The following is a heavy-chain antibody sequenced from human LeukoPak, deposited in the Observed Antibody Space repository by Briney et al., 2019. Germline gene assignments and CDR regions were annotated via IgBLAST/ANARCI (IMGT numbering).Heavy chain of an antibody. CDR2: INHSGST. Sequence: PSETLSLTCAVYGGSFSGYYWSWIRQPPGKGLEWIGEINHSGSTNYNPSLKSRVTISVDTSKNQFSLKLSSVTAADTAVYYCARHSRYYYGSGSYYSYNWFDPWGQGTLVTVSS. CDR1: GGSFSGYY. D-gene: IGHD3-10*01. V-gene: IGHV4-34*01. CDR3: ARHSRYYYGSGSYYSYNWFDP. J-gene: IGHJ5*02.